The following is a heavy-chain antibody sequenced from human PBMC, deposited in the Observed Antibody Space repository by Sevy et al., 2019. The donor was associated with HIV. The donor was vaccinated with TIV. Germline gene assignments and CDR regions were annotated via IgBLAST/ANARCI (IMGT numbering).Heavy chain of an antibody. CDR3: ARGVGKWVVSIFEY. Sequence: SETLSLTCAVSGYSISSGYYWGWIRQPPGKGLEWIGSISQSGSTYYNPSFKSRVTISVDTSKNQFSLKLMSVTAADTAVYYCARGVGKWVVSIFEYWGQGTLVTVSS. CDR2: ISQSGST. CDR1: GYSISSGYY. D-gene: IGHD1-26*01. J-gene: IGHJ4*02. V-gene: IGHV4-38-2*01.